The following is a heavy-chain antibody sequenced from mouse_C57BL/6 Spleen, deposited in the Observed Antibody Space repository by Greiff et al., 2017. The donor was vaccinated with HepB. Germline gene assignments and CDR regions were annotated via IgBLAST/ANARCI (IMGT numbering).Heavy chain of an antibody. CDR2: INPSSGYT. V-gene: IGHV1-4*01. CDR3: ARLMGTPYWYFDV. J-gene: IGHJ1*03. CDR1: GYTFTSYT. Sequence: QVQLQQSGAELARPGASVKMSCKASGYTFTSYTMHWVKQGPGQGLEWIGYINPSSGYTKYNQKFKDKATLTADKSSSTAYMQLSSLTSEDSAVYYCARLMGTPYWYFDVWGTGTTVTVSS. D-gene: IGHD2-3*01.